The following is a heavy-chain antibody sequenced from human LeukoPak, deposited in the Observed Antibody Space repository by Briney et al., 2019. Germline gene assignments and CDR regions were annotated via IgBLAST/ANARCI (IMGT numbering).Heavy chain of an antibody. V-gene: IGHV3-53*01. J-gene: IGHJ4*02. CDR1: EFSVGSNY. D-gene: IGHD2-8*01. Sequence: GGSLRLSCAASEFSVGSNYMTWVRQAPGKGLEWVSLIYSGGSTYYAGSVKGRFTISRDNSKNTLYLQMNSLRAEDTAVYYCAKDPDCTSGVCYTFFDYWGQGTLVTVSS. CDR2: IYSGGST. CDR3: AKDPDCTSGVCYTFFDY.